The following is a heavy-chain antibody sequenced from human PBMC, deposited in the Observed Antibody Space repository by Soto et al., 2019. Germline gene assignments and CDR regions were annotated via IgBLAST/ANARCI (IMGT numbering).Heavy chain of an antibody. CDR2: INPSGGST. V-gene: IGHV1-46*03. J-gene: IGHJ5*02. CDR1: GYTFTSYY. Sequence: VKVSCKASGYTFTSYYMHWVRQAPGQGLEWMGIINPSGGSTSYAQKFQGRVTMTRDTSTSTVYMELSSLRSEDTAVYYCARDRGSTRLTIFGVVSRTNWFDPWGQGTLVTVSS. CDR3: ARDRGSTRLTIFGVVSRTNWFDP. D-gene: IGHD3-3*01.